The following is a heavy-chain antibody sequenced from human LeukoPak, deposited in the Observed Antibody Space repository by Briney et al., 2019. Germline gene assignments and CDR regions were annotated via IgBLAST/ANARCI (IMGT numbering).Heavy chain of an antibody. CDR1: GYIFTSYG. J-gene: IGHJ5*02. CDR2: ISAYNGNT. Sequence: ASVKVSCKASGYIFTSYGISWVRQAPGQGLKWMGWISAYNGNTNYAQKLQGRVTMTTDTSTTTAYMELRSLRSDDAAVYYCARDLWVGYCSSTSCHTGFDPWGQGTLVTVSS. V-gene: IGHV1-18*01. CDR3: ARDLWVGYCSSTSCHTGFDP. D-gene: IGHD2-2*02.